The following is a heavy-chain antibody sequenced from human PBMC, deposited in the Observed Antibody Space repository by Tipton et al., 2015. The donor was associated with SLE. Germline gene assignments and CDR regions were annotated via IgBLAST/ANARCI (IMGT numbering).Heavy chain of an antibody. V-gene: IGHV4-4*02. CDR1: GGSINSYNW. CDR2: IYHSGTT. J-gene: IGHJ6*02. CDR3: ARGCSSSTCEPFYFFGMDV. Sequence: TLSLTCAVSGGSINSYNWWTWVRQPPGKGLEWIGEIYHSGTTNYNPSLKSRVTISVDTSKNQFSLKLSSVTAADTAVYYCARGCSSSTCEPFYFFGMDVWGQGTTATVSS. D-gene: IGHD2-2*01.